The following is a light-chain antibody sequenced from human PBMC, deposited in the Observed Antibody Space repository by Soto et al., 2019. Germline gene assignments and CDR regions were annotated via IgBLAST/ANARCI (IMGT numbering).Light chain of an antibody. CDR1: QGISNY. V-gene: IGKV1-27*01. J-gene: IGKJ3*01. Sequence: DIQMTQSPSSLSASVGDRVTITCRASQGISNYLAWYQQKPGKVPKLLIYAASTLQSGVPSRFSGRGYGTDFTLTISGLQPEDVETYYCQKYNSAPRTFGPGTKVDIK. CDR3: QKYNSAPRT. CDR2: AAS.